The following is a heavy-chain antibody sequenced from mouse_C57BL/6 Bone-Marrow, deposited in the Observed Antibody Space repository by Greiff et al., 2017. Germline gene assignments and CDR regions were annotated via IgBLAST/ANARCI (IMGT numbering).Heavy chain of an antibody. J-gene: IGHJ4*01. CDR3: ARWVLRGAMDY. CDR1: GYTFTSYG. CDR2: IYPRSGNT. D-gene: IGHD2-3*01. Sequence: QVHVKQSGAELARPGASVKLSCKASGYTFTSYGISWVKQRTGQGLEWIGEIYPRSGNTYYNEKFKGKATLTADKSSSTAYMELRSLTSEDSAVYFCARWVLRGAMDYWGQGTSVTVSS. V-gene: IGHV1-81*01.